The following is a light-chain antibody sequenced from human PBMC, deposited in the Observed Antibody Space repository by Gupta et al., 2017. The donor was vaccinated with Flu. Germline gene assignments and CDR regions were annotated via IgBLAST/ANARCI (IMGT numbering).Light chain of an antibody. V-gene: IGLV2-11*01. J-gene: IGLJ1*01. CDR2: DVS. CDR1: SSDVGGYNY. Sequence: QSALTQPRSVSGSAGQSVTISCTGTSSDVGGYNYVSWYQQHPGKAPKPMIYDVSKRPAGVPDRFSGSKSGNTASLTISGLQAEDEADYYCCSYAGSYKVFGTGTKVTVL. CDR3: CSYAGSYKV.